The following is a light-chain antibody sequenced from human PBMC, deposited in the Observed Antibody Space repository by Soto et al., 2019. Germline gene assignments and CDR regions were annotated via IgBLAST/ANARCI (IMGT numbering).Light chain of an antibody. V-gene: IGKV1-9*01. J-gene: IGKJ4*01. CDR1: QGISSY. CDR3: QQLNSYPLT. CDR2: AAS. Sequence: IQLTKNPSSLSASVGDRVTITCRASQGISSYLAWYQQKPGKAPKLLIYAASTLQSGVPSRFSGSGSGTDFTLTISSLQPEDFATYYCQQLNSYPLTFGGGTKVDIK.